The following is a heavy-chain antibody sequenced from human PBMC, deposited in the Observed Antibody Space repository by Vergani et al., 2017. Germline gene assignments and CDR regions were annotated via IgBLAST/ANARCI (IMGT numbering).Heavy chain of an antibody. CDR1: GGSFSGYY. V-gene: IGHV4-34*01. CDR3: AIGTQGRRDIVVVVAATFFDY. Sequence: QVQLQQWGAGLLKPSETLSLTCAVYGGSFSGYYWSWIRQPPGKGLEWIGEINHSGSTNYNPSLKSRVTISVDTSKNQFSLKLSSVTAAATAVYYCAIGTQGRRDIVVVVAATFFDYWGQGTLVTVSS. CDR2: INHSGST. J-gene: IGHJ4*02. D-gene: IGHD2-15*01.